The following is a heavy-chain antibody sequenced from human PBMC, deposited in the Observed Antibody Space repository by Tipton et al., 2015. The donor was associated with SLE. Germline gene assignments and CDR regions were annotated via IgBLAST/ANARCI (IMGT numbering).Heavy chain of an antibody. D-gene: IGHD6-13*01. Sequence: TLSLTCSVYGGSFSFYYWTWIRQPPGKGLEWIGEINHDGNTNYNPSLKSRVTISVDTPKNQFSLKMSSVTPADTAIYYCASFSSWYGGDYFDSWGQGILVTV. J-gene: IGHJ4*02. CDR3: ASFSSWYGGDYFDS. CDR1: GGSFSFYY. V-gene: IGHV4-34*01. CDR2: INHDGNT.